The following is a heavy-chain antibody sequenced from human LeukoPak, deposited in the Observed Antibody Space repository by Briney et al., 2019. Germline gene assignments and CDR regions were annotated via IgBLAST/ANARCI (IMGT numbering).Heavy chain of an antibody. D-gene: IGHD2-21*02. CDR3: ARSCGGDCYIFDY. Sequence: SETLSLTCTVSGGSISSYYWSWIRQPPGKGLEWIGYIYYSGSTNYNPSLKSRVTISVDTSKNQFSLKLNSVTAADTAVYYCARSCGGDCYIFDYWGQGTLVTVSS. CDR2: IYYSGST. CDR1: GGSISSYY. J-gene: IGHJ4*02. V-gene: IGHV4-59*08.